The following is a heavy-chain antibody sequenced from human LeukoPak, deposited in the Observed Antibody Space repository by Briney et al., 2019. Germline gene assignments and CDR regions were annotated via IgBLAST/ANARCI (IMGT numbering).Heavy chain of an antibody. V-gene: IGHV3-9*01. Sequence: SGGSLRLSCAASGVTFDDYAMHWVRQAPGKGLEWVSGISWNSGSIGYADSVKGRFTISRDNAKNSLYLQMNSLRAEDTALYYCAKGVYDSSGYYASLFDYWGQGTLVTVSS. CDR3: AKGVYDSSGYYASLFDY. CDR1: GVTFDDYA. J-gene: IGHJ4*02. CDR2: ISWNSGSI. D-gene: IGHD3-22*01.